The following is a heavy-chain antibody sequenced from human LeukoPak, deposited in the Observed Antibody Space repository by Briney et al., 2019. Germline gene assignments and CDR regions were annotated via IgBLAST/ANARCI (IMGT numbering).Heavy chain of an antibody. J-gene: IGHJ2*01. CDR1: GFTFRGYD. D-gene: IGHD6-13*01. CDR3: ARAAYSSTWYSRYFDL. Sequence: GGSLRLSCAASGFTFRGYDMHWVRQATGKGLEWVSGIGTAGEIYYPGSVKGRFTISRENAKNSLYLQMNSLRARDTAVYYCARAAYSSTWYSRYFDLWGRGTLVTVSS. V-gene: IGHV3-13*01. CDR2: IGTAGEI.